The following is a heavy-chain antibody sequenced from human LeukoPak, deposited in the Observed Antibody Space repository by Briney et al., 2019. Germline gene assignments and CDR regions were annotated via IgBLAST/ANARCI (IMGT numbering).Heavy chain of an antibody. Sequence: PSETLSLTCTVSGGSISSYYWSWIRQPPGKGLEWIGYIYYSGSTNYNPSLKSRVTISVDTSKNQFSLKLSSVTAADTAVYYCARHDPTYSSSWYDWFDPWGQGTLVTVSS. CDR3: ARHDPTYSSSWYDWFDP. CDR1: GGSISSYY. J-gene: IGHJ5*02. CDR2: IYYSGST. D-gene: IGHD6-13*01. V-gene: IGHV4-59*08.